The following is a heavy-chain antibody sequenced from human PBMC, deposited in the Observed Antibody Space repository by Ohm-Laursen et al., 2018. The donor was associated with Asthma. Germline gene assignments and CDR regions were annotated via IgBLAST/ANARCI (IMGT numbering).Heavy chain of an antibody. D-gene: IGHD4-23*01. Sequence: TLSLTCTVSGGSISSGGYYWSWIRQHPGKGLEWIGYIYYSGSTYYNPSLKSRVTISVDTSKNQSSLKLTSVTAADTAVYYCARVNYGGPLDYWGPGALVTVSS. CDR1: GGSISSGGYY. V-gene: IGHV4-31*03. CDR3: ARVNYGGPLDY. J-gene: IGHJ4*02. CDR2: IYYSGST.